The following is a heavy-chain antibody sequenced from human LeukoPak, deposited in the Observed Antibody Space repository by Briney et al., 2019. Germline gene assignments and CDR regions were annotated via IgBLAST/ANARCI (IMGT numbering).Heavy chain of an antibody. CDR2: IYHSGNT. CDR1: GASISSSNW. J-gene: IGHJ4*02. CDR3: ARNYYYDISGYYDY. Sequence: SETLSLTCAVSGASISSSNWWSLVRQPPGKGLEWIGEIYHSGNTNYNPSLKSRVTISVDKSTNQFSLRLSSVTAADTAVYYCARNYYYDISGYYDYWGQGTLVTVSS. D-gene: IGHD3-22*01. V-gene: IGHV4-4*02.